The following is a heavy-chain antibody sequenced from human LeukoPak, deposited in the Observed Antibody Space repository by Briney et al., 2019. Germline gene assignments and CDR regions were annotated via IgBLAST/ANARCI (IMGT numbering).Heavy chain of an antibody. CDR2: VKSKSDGGTT. Sequence: GGSLRLSCAASGFTFSSAWMSWVRQAPGKGLEWIGRVKSKSDGGTTDYAAPVKGRFIISRDASKNTLYLQMNSLKTEDTAVYYCTTDAGYSSRWYNYWGQGILVTVSS. CDR3: TTDAGYSSRWYNY. CDR1: GFTFSSAW. V-gene: IGHV3-15*01. D-gene: IGHD6-13*01. J-gene: IGHJ4*02.